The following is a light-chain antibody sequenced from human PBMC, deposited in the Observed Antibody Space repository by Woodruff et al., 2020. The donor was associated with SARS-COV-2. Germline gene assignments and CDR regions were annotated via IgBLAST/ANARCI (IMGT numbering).Light chain of an antibody. V-gene: IGLV3-19*01. Sequence: VRITCQGDSLRSYYASWYQQKPGQAPVLVIYGKNNRPSGIPDRFSGSSSGNTASLTITGAQAEDEADYYCAAWDDSLNEVVFG. J-gene: IGLJ2*01. CDR3: AAWDDSLNEVV. CDR1: SLRSYY. CDR2: GKN.